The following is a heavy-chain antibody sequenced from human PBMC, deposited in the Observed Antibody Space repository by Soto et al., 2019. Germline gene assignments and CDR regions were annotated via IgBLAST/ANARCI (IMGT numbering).Heavy chain of an antibody. Sequence: QVQLVESGGGVVQPGGSLRLSCAASGFTFSNYGMHWVRQAPGKGLEWVAVISYEGSKRLYVDSVKGRLTVSRDNSKNTLYLQMNSLRAEDTAVYYCAKGGKNQWELPYYFDSWGQGTLVSVSS. CDR1: GFTFSNYG. V-gene: IGHV3-30*18. D-gene: IGHD1-26*01. CDR3: AKGGKNQWELPYYFDS. CDR2: ISYEGSKR. J-gene: IGHJ4*02.